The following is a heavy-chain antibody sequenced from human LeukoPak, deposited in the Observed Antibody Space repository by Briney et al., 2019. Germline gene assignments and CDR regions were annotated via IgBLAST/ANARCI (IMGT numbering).Heavy chain of an antibody. Sequence: ASVKVSCKASGYTFTSYAMHWVRQAPGQRLEWMGRINAGNGNTKYSQRFQGRVTITRDTSASTAYMELSSLRSEDTAVYYCARGRPIVVVPAAINYYYAMDVWGKGTTVTVSS. CDR3: ARGRPIVVVPAAINYYYAMDV. V-gene: IGHV1-3*01. CDR1: GYTFTSYA. CDR2: INAGNGNT. J-gene: IGHJ6*04. D-gene: IGHD2-2*02.